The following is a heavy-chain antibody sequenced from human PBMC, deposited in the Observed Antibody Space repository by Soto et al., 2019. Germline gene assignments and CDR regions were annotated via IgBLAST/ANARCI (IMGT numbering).Heavy chain of an antibody. D-gene: IGHD2-2*01. Sequence: GESLKISCRGSGYSFTSYWISWVRQMTGKGLEWMGRIDPSDSYTNYSPSFQGHVTISADKSISTAYLQWSSLKASDTAMYYCASSPRGYCSSTSCRELGNYYGMDVWGQGTTVTVS. V-gene: IGHV5-10-1*01. CDR2: IDPSDSYT. CDR1: GYSFTSYW. CDR3: ASSPRGYCSSTSCRELGNYYGMDV. J-gene: IGHJ6*02.